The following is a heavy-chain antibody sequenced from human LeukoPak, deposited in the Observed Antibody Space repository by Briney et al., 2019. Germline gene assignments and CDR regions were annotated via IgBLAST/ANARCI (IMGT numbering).Heavy chain of an antibody. J-gene: IGHJ4*01. D-gene: IGHD5-24*01. CDR2: IIPIFGTA. V-gene: IGHV1-69*13. CDR3: ARVGGYNLWFY. CDR1: GDTFSRHA. Sequence: SVKVSCKASGDTFSRHAISWVRQAPGQGLEWMGGIIPIFGTANYAQKFQGRDTITAEESTSTAYMELSSLRSEDTAVYYCARVGGYNLWFYWGQEPWSPSPQ.